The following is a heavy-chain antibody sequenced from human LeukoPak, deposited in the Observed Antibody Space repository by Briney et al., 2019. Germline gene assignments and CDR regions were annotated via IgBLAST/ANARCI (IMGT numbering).Heavy chain of an antibody. CDR2: ISSSSRFI. Sequence: GGSLRLSCAASGISFSNYSMNWVRQAPGKGLEWVSLISSSSRFIYYVDSVKGRFTISRDNAKNSLYLQMNSLRAEDTAVYYCARDQGFSYYFYYMDVWGKGTTVTVSS. CDR1: GISFSNYS. V-gene: IGHV3-21*01. D-gene: IGHD3-3*01. CDR3: ARDQGFSYYFYYMDV. J-gene: IGHJ6*03.